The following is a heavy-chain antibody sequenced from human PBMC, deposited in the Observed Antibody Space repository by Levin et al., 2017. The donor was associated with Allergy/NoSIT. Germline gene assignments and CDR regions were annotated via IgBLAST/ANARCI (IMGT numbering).Heavy chain of an antibody. Sequence: ASVKVSCKASGYTFRNYGLSWVRQAPGHGLEWVGWISPYNGKTSRAQKLQDRLTMTTDTVTSTAYMDLRSLTSDDTAVYYCARDHGYSGYLRDWGQGTLVTVSS. CDR3: ARDHGYSGYLRD. D-gene: IGHD5-12*01. CDR1: GYTFRNYG. J-gene: IGHJ4*02. CDR2: ISPYNGKT. V-gene: IGHV1-18*01.